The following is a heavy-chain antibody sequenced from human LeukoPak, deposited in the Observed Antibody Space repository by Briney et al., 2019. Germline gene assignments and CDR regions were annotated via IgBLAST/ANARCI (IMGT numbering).Heavy chain of an antibody. D-gene: IGHD3-10*01. V-gene: IGHV3-21*01. CDR2: ISSTSSHI. CDR3: ARHMYYASGSYVGRDS. J-gene: IGHJ5*02. Sequence: KSGGSLRLSCAASGFTFSDYTMNWVRQAPGKGLEYVSSISSTSSHIYYADSVKGRFTISRDNAKNSLYLQMNSLRAEDTAVYYCARHMYYASGSYVGRDSWGQGTLVTVSS. CDR1: GFTFSDYT.